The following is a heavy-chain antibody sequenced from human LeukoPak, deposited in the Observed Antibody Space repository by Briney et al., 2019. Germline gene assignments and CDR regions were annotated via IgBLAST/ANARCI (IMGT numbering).Heavy chain of an antibody. J-gene: IGHJ5*02. CDR3: AREDSSGWYFVGRNLNWFDP. V-gene: IGHV4-61*02. Sequence: PSETLSLTCTVSGGSISSGSYYWSWIRQPAGKGLEWIGRIYTSGSTNYNPSLKSRVTITVDTSKNQFSLKLSSVTAADTAVYYCAREDSSGWYFVGRNLNWFDPWGQGTLVTVSS. D-gene: IGHD6-19*01. CDR1: GGSISSGSYY. CDR2: IYTSGST.